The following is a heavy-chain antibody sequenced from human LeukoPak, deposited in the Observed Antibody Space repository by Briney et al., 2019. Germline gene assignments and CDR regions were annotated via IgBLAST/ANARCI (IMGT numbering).Heavy chain of an antibody. D-gene: IGHD3-22*01. CDR3: TRDRSGYDRDY. V-gene: IGHV3-48*03. CDR2: ISSSGRTI. Sequence: PGGSLRLSCAASGFTFSSFEMNWVSQAPGKGLEWVSYISSSGRTIYYADSVKGRFTISRDNAKNSLYLQMNSLRAEDTAVYYCTRDRSGYDRDYWGQGTLVTVSS. CDR1: GFTFSSFE. J-gene: IGHJ4*02.